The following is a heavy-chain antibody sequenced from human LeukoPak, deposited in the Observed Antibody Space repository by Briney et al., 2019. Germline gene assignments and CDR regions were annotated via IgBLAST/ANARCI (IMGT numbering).Heavy chain of an antibody. J-gene: IGHJ4*02. V-gene: IGHV1-2*02. CDR1: GYTFTGYY. CDR2: INPNSGGT. D-gene: IGHD3-3*01. CDR3: ARVRAIFGVVIPHFDY. Sequence: ASVKVSCKASGYTFTGYYMHWVRQAPGQGLEWMGWINPNSGGTNYAQKFQGRVTMTRDTSISTAYMELSRLRSDDTAVYYCARVRAIFGVVIPHFDYWGQGTLVTVSS.